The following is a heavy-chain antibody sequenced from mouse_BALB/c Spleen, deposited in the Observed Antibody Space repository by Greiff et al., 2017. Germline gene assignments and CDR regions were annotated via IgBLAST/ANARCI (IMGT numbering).Heavy chain of an antibody. Sequence: VQLQQSGPELVKPGASVKMSCKASGYTFTSYVMHWVKQKPGQGLEWIGYINPYNDGTKYNEKFKGKATLTSDKSSSTAYMELSSLTSEDSAVYYCARPQYGNYPYYYAMDYWGQGTSVTVSS. CDR2: INPYNDGT. D-gene: IGHD2-10*02. CDR1: GYTFTSYV. V-gene: IGHV1-14*01. J-gene: IGHJ4*01. CDR3: ARPQYGNYPYYYAMDY.